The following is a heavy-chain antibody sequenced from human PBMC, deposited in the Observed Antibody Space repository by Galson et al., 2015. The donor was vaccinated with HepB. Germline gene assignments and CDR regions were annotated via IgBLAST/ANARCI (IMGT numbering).Heavy chain of an antibody. Sequence: SLRLSCAASGFTLRSCGMHWVRQAPGKGLEWVAVISYDESKKYYGDSVKGRFTISRDISKNTLYLQMDSLRAEDTGIYYCAKDKLYDDYGGLESWGQGTLVTVSS. CDR2: ISYDESKK. V-gene: IGHV3-30*18. J-gene: IGHJ5*01. CDR1: GFTLRSCG. D-gene: IGHD4-23*01. CDR3: AKDKLYDDYGGLES.